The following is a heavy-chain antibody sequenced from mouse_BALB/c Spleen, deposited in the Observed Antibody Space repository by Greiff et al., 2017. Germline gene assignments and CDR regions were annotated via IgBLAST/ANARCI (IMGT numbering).Heavy chain of an antibody. CDR2: ISYSGST. J-gene: IGHJ2*01. D-gene: IGHD2-3*01. CDR1: GYSITSDYA. V-gene: IGHV3-2*02. CDR3: ARSRDGYLDY. Sequence: EVKLMESGPGLVKPSQSLSLTCTVTGYSITSDYAWNWIRQFPGNKLEWMGYISYSGSTSYNPSLKSRISITRDTSKNQFFLQLNSVTTEDTATYYCARSRDGYLDYWGQGTTLTVSS.